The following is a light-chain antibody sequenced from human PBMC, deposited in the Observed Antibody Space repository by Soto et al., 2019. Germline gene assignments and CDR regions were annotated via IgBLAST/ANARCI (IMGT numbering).Light chain of an antibody. CDR2: DVS. Sequence: QSALTPPASVSGSPGQSITISCTGTSSDVGGYNYVAWYQQHPGKAPKLMMYDVSNRPSGVSDRFSGSKSANTASLTISGLQAEDDADYYCSSYSSSGTLVVFGGGTKVTVL. V-gene: IGLV2-14*01. J-gene: IGLJ2*01. CDR3: SSYSSSGTLVV. CDR1: SSDVGGYNY.